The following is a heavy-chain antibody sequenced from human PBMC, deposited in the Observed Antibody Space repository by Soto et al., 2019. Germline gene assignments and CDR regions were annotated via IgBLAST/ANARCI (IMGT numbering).Heavy chain of an antibody. J-gene: IGHJ4*02. V-gene: IGHV3-23*01. CDR1: GFTFTNYA. CDR3: AKGVDGPHCTRTSCLFYFDY. Sequence: EVQLLESGGVLVQPGGSLRLSCAASGFTFTNYAMSWVRLAPGKGLEWVSTISDSGSTYYADSVKGRFTISRDNSKNTLYLHMSSLRAEDTAVYFCAKGVDGPHCTRTSCLFYFDYWGQGTLVTVSS. D-gene: IGHD2-2*01. CDR2: ISDSGST.